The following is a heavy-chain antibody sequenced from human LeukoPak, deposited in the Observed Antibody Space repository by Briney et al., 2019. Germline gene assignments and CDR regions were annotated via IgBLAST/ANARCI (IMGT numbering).Heavy chain of an antibody. CDR3: ARVTASGSWSRGPSPTKTYYFDY. CDR1: GGSISSYY. Sequence: SQTLSLTCTVSGGSISSYYWSWIRQPPGKGLEWIGYIYYSGSTNYNPSLKSRVTISVDTSKNQFSLKLSSVTAADTAVYYCARVTASGSWSRGPSPTKTYYFDYWSQGTLVTVSS. V-gene: IGHV4-59*01. J-gene: IGHJ4*02. D-gene: IGHD6-13*01. CDR2: IYYSGST.